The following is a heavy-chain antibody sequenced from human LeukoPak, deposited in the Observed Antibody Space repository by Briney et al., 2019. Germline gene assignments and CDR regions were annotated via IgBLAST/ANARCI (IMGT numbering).Heavy chain of an antibody. CDR1: GGSISSYY. D-gene: IGHD2-15*01. Sequence: SETLSLTCTVSGGSISSYYWSWIRQPPGKGLEWIGYIYYSGSTNYNPSLKSRVTISVDTSKNQFSLKLSSVTAADTAVYYCARGGDRVPIAVVVARWFDPWGQGTLVTVSS. J-gene: IGHJ5*02. V-gene: IGHV4-59*12. CDR2: IYYSGST. CDR3: ARGGDRVPIAVVVARWFDP.